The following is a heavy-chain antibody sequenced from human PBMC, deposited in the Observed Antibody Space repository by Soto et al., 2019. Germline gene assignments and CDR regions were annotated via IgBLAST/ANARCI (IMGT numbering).Heavy chain of an antibody. CDR3: ASNYYDSSGYYYD. CDR1: GGSISSYY. J-gene: IGHJ4*02. D-gene: IGHD3-22*01. Sequence: PSETLSLTCTVSGGSISSYYWSWIRQPPGKGLEWIGYIYYSGSTNYNPSLKSRVTISVDTSKNQFSLKLSSVTAADTAVYYCASNYYDSSGYYYDWGQGTLVTVSS. CDR2: IYYSGST. V-gene: IGHV4-59*12.